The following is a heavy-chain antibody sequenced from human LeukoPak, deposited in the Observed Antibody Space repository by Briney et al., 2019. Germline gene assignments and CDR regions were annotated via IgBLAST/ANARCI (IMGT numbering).Heavy chain of an antibody. CDR3: ARDFAGTTSRYNCYPMDV. J-gene: IGHJ6*02. CDR1: GYSFTDHS. CDR2: INPNSGGT. Sequence: GASVKVSCKASGYSFTDHSMHWVRQAPGQGLEWMGWINPNSGGTNYAQKFQGRVTMTRDPSISTAYMELSRLRSDDTAVYYCARDFAGTTSRYNCYPMDVWGQGTTVTVSS. D-gene: IGHD1-7*01. V-gene: IGHV1-2*02.